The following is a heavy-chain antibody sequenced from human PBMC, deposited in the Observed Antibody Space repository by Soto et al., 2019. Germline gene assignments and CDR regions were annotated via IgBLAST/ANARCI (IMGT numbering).Heavy chain of an antibody. CDR2: ISSNGGST. D-gene: IGHD3-22*01. CDR3: VKAARITMIVVVEDAFGI. J-gene: IGHJ3*02. Sequence: GGSLRLSCSASGFTFSSYAMHWVRQAPGKGLEYVSAISSNGGSTYYADSVKGRFTISRDNSKNTLYLQMSSLRAEDTAVYYCVKAARITMIVVVEDAFGIWGQGTMVTVSS. CDR1: GFTFSSYA. V-gene: IGHV3-64D*06.